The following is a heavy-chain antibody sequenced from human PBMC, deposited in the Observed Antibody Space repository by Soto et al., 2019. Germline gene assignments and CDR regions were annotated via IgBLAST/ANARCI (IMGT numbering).Heavy chain of an antibody. CDR3: AKHAVAYDILTGLDY. CDR1: GFTFSSYA. J-gene: IGHJ4*02. V-gene: IGHV3-23*01. D-gene: IGHD3-9*01. CDR2: ISGSGGST. Sequence: EVQLLESGGGLVQPGGSLRLSCAASGFTFSSYAMSWVRQAPGKGLEWVSAISGSGGSTYYADSVKGRFTISRDNSKNTLYLQMNSVRAEHTAVYYCAKHAVAYDILTGLDYWGQGTLVTVSS.